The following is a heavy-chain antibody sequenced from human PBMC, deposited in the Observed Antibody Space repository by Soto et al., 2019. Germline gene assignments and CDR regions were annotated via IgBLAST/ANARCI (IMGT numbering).Heavy chain of an antibody. CDR1: GGSINNHY. CDR2: IYYTGST. V-gene: IGHV4-59*11. CDR3: ARATWYAEY. J-gene: IGHJ4*02. Sequence: QVHLQESGPGLVKPSETLSLTCTVSGGSINNHYWRWIRQPTGTGLEGIGYIYYTGSTNYDPSLESRVTMAVDPSKNRVSLNLTSITAADTAISDSARATWYAEYWGQGTVVTVSS. D-gene: IGHD5-12*01.